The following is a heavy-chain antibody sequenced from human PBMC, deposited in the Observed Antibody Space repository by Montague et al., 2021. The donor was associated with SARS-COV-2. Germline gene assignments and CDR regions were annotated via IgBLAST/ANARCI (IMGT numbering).Heavy chain of an antibody. CDR1: GDSVSSNSAA. CDR3: ARATEWRGYYYYYYMDV. Sequence: CAISGDSVSSNSAAWNWVRQSPSRGLEWLGRTYYRSKWYNDYAVSVKSRITINPDTSKNQFFPQLNSVTPEDTAVYYCARATEWRGYYYYYYMDVWGKGTTVTVSS. D-gene: IGHD1-14*01. V-gene: IGHV6-1*01. CDR2: TYYRSKWYN. J-gene: IGHJ6*03.